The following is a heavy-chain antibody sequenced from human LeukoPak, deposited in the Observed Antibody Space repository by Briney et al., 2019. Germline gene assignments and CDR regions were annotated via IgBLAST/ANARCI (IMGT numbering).Heavy chain of an antibody. Sequence: GESLKISCKGSGYSFTSYWIGWVRQMPGKGLEWMGIIYPGDSDTRYSPSFQGQVTISADKSISTAYLQWSSLKASDIAMYYCALAGYCSGGSCYPTYYYYGMDVWGQGTTVTVSS. V-gene: IGHV5-51*01. D-gene: IGHD2-15*01. CDR1: GYSFTSYW. J-gene: IGHJ6*02. CDR2: IYPGDSDT. CDR3: ALAGYCSGGSCYPTYYYYGMDV.